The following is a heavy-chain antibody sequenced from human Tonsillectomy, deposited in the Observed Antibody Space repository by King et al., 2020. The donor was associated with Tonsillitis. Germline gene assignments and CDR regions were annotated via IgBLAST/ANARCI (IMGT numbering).Heavy chain of an antibody. CDR2: INPNSGGT. V-gene: IGHV1-2*02. CDR3: ARDYCSGRTCSIGPFAFDI. D-gene: IGHD2-15*01. Sequence: QLVQSGAEVKKPGASVKVSCKASGYTFTGYYIHWVRQAPGQGLEWMGWINPNSGGTNYAQKFQGRVTMPRDTSISTAYMELSRLRSDDTAVYYCARDYCSGRTCSIGPFAFDIWGQGTMVTVSS. J-gene: IGHJ3*02. CDR1: GYTFTGYY.